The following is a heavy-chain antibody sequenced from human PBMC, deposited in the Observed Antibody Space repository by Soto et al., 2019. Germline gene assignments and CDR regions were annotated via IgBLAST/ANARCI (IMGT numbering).Heavy chain of an antibody. J-gene: IGHJ5*02. D-gene: IGHD3-3*01. CDR3: AKDFPWSGYRMTNWFDP. Sequence: GGSLRLSCAASGFTFSSYAMSWVRQAPGKGLEWVSAISGSGGSTYYADSVKGRFTISRDNSKNTLYLQMNSLRAEDTAVYYCAKDFPWSGYRMTNWFDPWGQGTLVTVSS. CDR2: ISGSGGST. CDR1: GFTFSSYA. V-gene: IGHV3-23*01.